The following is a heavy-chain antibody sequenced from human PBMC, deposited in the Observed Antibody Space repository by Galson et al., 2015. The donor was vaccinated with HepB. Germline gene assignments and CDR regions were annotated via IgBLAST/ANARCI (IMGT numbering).Heavy chain of an antibody. D-gene: IGHD1-26*01. J-gene: IGHJ4*02. CDR3: AVSGSNGKATFDY. V-gene: IGHV1-46*01. Sequence: SVKVSCKASGYTFTSYYMHWVRQAPGQGLEWMGIINPSGGSTSYAQKFQGRVTMTRDTYTSTVYMELSSLRSEDTAVYYCAVSGSNGKATFDYWGQGTLVTVSS. CDR1: GYTFTSYY. CDR2: INPSGGST.